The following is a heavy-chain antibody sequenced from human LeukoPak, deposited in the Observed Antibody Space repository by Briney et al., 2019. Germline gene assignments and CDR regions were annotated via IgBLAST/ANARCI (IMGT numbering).Heavy chain of an antibody. Sequence: PGGSLRLPCAASGFTFSIYSMNWVRQAPGKGLELGSSISSSSSYIYYADSVKGRFTISRDNAKNSLYLQMNTLRAEDTAVYYCARDSGIFGVVIFDYWGQGTLVTVSS. D-gene: IGHD3-3*01. J-gene: IGHJ4*02. V-gene: IGHV3-21*01. CDR3: ARDSGIFGVVIFDY. CDR1: GFTFSIYS. CDR2: ISSSSSYI.